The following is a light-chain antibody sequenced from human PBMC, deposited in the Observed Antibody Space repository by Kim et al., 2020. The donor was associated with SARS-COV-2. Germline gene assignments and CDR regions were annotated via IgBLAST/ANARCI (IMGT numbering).Light chain of an antibody. Sequence: ASVGDRFTITCRASQNIANSLAWYQQKPGTVPKVLIYAASTLQSGVPSRFSGSGSGTEFTLTIGSLQTEDVATYYCQKYNSAPWTFGPGTKVDIK. CDR1: QNIANS. CDR3: QKYNSAPWT. V-gene: IGKV1-27*01. CDR2: AAS. J-gene: IGKJ1*01.